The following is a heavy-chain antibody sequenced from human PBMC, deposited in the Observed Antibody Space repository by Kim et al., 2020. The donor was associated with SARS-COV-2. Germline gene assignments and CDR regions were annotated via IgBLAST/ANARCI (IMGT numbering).Heavy chain of an antibody. V-gene: IGHV4-34*01. J-gene: IGHJ4*02. CDR3: ARGPGGAY. D-gene: IGHD1-26*01. Sequence: GSTNYHPSLKSRVTISVDTSKNQFSLKLSSVTAADTAVYYCARGPGGAYWGQGTLVTVSS. CDR2: GST.